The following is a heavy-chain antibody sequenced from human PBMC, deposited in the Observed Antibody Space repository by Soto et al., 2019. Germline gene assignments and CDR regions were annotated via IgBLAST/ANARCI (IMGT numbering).Heavy chain of an antibody. CDR2: INKDGSQK. V-gene: IGHV3-7*03. CDR3: VRELGLAY. J-gene: IGHJ4*02. D-gene: IGHD7-27*01. CDR1: GFTRSNYW. Sequence: PGGSLRLSCAASGFTRSNYWMTWVRQAPGKGLEWVANINKDGSQKNYVDSVKGRFTIARDNGQNSLSLQINSLRVEDTAVYYCVRELGLAYWGQGALVTVSS.